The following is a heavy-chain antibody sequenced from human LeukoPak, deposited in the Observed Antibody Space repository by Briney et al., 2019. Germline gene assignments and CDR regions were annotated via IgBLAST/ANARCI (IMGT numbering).Heavy chain of an antibody. CDR3: ARDEGLASGSSDY. D-gene: IGHD1-26*01. Sequence: GGSLRLSCAASGFTVSSNYMSWVRQAPGKGLEWVSVIYSGGSTYYADSVKGRFTISRDNSKNTLYLQMNSLRAEDTAVYYCARDEGLASGSSDYWGQGTLVTVSS. V-gene: IGHV3-66*01. CDR2: IYSGGST. CDR1: GFTVSSNY. J-gene: IGHJ4*02.